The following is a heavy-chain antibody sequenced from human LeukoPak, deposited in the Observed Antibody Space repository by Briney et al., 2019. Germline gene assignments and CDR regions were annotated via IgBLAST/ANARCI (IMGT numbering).Heavy chain of an antibody. J-gene: IGHJ3*02. CDR2: IIPILGIA. Sequence: GASVKVSCKASGGTFSSYAISWVRQAPGQGLEWMGRIIPILGIANYAQKFQGRVTITADKSTSTAYMELSSLRSEDTAVYYCARVGYYYDSSGYCDDAFDIWGQGTMVTVSS. CDR3: ARVGYYYDSSGYCDDAFDI. D-gene: IGHD3-22*01. V-gene: IGHV1-69*04. CDR1: GGTFSSYA.